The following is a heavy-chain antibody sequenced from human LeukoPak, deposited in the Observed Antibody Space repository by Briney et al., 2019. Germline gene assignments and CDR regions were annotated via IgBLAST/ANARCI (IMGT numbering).Heavy chain of an antibody. CDR2: IDPGDSDT. D-gene: IGHD1-26*01. Sequence: GESLKISCKGSGYSFTSYWIGWVRQMPGKGLEWMGIIDPGDSDTRYSPSFQGQVTISADKSISTAYLQWSSLKASDTAMYYCASRSSGSYDYFDYWGQGTLVTVSS. V-gene: IGHV5-51*01. CDR3: ASRSSGSYDYFDY. J-gene: IGHJ4*02. CDR1: GYSFTSYW.